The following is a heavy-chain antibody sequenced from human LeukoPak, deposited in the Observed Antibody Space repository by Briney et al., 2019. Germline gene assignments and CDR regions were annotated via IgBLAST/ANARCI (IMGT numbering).Heavy chain of an antibody. Sequence: EGSLRLSCPPAAFTFSSHGVHWVRQAPGKGLEWVAVIWYDGSNKYYEDSVKGRFTISRDNSKNTLYLQMNSLRAEDTAVYYCAKPTRGSGSFLIDFWGQGTLVTVSS. CDR3: AKPTRGSGSFLIDF. CDR1: AFTFSSHG. D-gene: IGHD1-26*01. CDR2: IWYDGSNK. J-gene: IGHJ4*02. V-gene: IGHV3-33*06.